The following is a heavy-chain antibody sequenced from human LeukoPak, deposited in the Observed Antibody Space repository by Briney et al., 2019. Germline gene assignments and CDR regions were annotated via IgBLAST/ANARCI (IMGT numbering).Heavy chain of an antibody. CDR3: AKDLISPRSAGSSEKLDY. D-gene: IGHD3-10*01. CDR2: IDNSGAKT. V-gene: IGHV3-23*01. CDR1: GFTFSRSA. Sequence: GGSLRLSCAASGFTFSRSALTWVRQAPGKGLEWVSNIDNSGAKTYYADSVKGRFTISRDNSKNTLYLQMNSLRAEDTAVYYCAKDLISPRSAGSSEKLDYWGQGTLVTVSS. J-gene: IGHJ4*02.